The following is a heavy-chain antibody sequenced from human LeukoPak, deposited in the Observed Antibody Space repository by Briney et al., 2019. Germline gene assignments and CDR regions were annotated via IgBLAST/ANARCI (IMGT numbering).Heavy chain of an antibody. V-gene: IGHV3-30*03. CDR2: ISYDGSNK. Sequence: GGSLRLSCAASGFTFSSYGMHWVRQAPGKGLEWVAVISYDGSNKYYADSVKGRFTISRDNSKNTLYLQMNSLRAEDTAVYYCAREAYYDSSGYLPWGQGTLVTVSS. CDR1: GFTFSSYG. D-gene: IGHD3-22*01. J-gene: IGHJ5*02. CDR3: AREAYYDSSGYLP.